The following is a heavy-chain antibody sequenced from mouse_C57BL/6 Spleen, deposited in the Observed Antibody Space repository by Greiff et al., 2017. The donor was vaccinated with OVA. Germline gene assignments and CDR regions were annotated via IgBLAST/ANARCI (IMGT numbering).Heavy chain of an antibody. CDR3: ASPRGSSYSFAY. D-gene: IGHD1-1*01. V-gene: IGHV7-3*01. Sequence: DVQLVESGGGLVQPGGSLSLSCAASGFTFTDYYMSWVRQPPGKALEWLGFIRNKANGYTTEYSASVKGRFTISRDNSQSILYLQMNALRAEDSATYYCASPRGSSYSFAYWGQGTLVTVSA. CDR2: IRNKANGYTT. J-gene: IGHJ3*01. CDR1: GFTFTDYY.